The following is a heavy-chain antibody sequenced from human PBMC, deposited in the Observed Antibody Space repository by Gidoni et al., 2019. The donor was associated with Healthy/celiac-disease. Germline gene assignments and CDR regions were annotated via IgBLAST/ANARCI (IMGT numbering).Heavy chain of an antibody. CDR1: GFPFSSYA. CDR2: ISGSSGRT. Sequence: EVQLLESGGGLVQPGGSLRLSCAASGFPFSSYAMSWVRQAPGKGLEWVSAISGSSGRTDEADSVKGRFTISRDNSKNTLYLQMNSLRAEDTAVYYCAKDIVVVVAATLDYWGQGTLVTVSS. D-gene: IGHD2-15*01. V-gene: IGHV3-23*01. J-gene: IGHJ4*02. CDR3: AKDIVVVVAATLDY.